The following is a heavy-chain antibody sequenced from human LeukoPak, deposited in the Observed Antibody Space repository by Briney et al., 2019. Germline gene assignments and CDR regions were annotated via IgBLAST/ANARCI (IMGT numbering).Heavy chain of an antibody. CDR1: GFTFSSYT. J-gene: IGHJ6*03. D-gene: IGHD2-2*01. CDR2: ISYDGSNK. V-gene: IGHV3-30-3*01. Sequence: GGSLRLSCAASGFTFSSYTMHWVRQAPGKGLEWVAVISYDGSNKYYADSVKGRFTISRDNSKNTLYLQMNSLRAEDTAVYYCARSIVVVPAVSYMDVWGKGTTVTVSS. CDR3: ARSIVVVPAVSYMDV.